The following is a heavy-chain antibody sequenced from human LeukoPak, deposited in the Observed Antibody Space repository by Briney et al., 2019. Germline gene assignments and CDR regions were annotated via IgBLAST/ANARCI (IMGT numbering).Heavy chain of an antibody. D-gene: IGHD3/OR15-3a*01. J-gene: IGHJ4*02. CDR3: AKVSASRTGYLDY. CDR2: VSGSGSST. Sequence: GGPLRLSCAASGFTFNNYAMTWVRRAPGKGLEWVSRVSGSGSSTYYADSVKGRFTISRDNSKNTLYLQMNSLRAQDTAVYYCAKVSASRTGYLDYWGQGTLVTVSS. CDR1: GFTFNNYA. V-gene: IGHV3-23*01.